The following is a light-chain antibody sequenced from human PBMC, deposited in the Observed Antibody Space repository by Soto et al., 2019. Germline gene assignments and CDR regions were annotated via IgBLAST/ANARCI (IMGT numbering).Light chain of an antibody. Sequence: EIVLTQSPATLSLSPGERATLSCRASQSVSSYLDWYQQKPGQAPRLLIYDASNRATGIPARFSGSGSGTDLTLTISSLEPQDFAVYYCQQRSNWPYTFGQGTKLKIK. CDR2: DAS. J-gene: IGKJ2*01. V-gene: IGKV3-11*01. CDR3: QQRSNWPYT. CDR1: QSVSSY.